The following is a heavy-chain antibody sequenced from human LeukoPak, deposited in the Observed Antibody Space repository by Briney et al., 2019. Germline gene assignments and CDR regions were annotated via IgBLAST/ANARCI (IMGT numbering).Heavy chain of an antibody. Sequence: SETLSLTCAVYGGSFSGYYWSWIRQPPGKGLEWIGEINHSGSTNYNPSLKSRVTISVDTSKNQFSLKLSSVTAADTAVHYCARVMYDSSGYSANWFDPWGQGTLVTVSS. V-gene: IGHV4-34*01. CDR3: ARVMYDSSGYSANWFDP. CDR1: GGSFSGYY. D-gene: IGHD3-22*01. CDR2: INHSGST. J-gene: IGHJ5*02.